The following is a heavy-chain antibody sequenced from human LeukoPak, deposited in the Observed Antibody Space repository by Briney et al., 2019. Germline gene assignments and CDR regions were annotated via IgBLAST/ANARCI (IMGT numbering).Heavy chain of an antibody. CDR3: ARDFGGYCSSTNCYLGHLDY. J-gene: IGHJ4*02. Sequence: GGSLRLSCAASGCTFSSYTMNWVRQAPGKGLEWVSCITSSGAYIYYADSVKGRFTISRDNAKNSLYLQMDSLRAEDTAVYYCARDFGGYCSSTNCYLGHLDYWGQGTLVTVSS. CDR1: GCTFSSYT. CDR2: ITSSGAYI. V-gene: IGHV3-21*03. D-gene: IGHD2-2*01.